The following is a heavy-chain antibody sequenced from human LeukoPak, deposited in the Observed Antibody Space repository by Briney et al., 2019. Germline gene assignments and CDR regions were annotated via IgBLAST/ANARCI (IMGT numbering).Heavy chain of an antibody. CDR2: ISGSGGST. CDR1: GFTFSSYA. V-gene: IGHV3-23*01. CDR3: AKTRPMYSSSFYYYMDV. Sequence: GGSLRLSCAASGFTFSSYAMSWVRQAPGKGLEWVSAISGSGGSTYYADSVKGRFTISRDNSKNTLYLQMNSLRAKDTAVYYCAKTRPMYSSSFYYYMDVWGKGTTVTVSS. D-gene: IGHD6-13*01. J-gene: IGHJ6*03.